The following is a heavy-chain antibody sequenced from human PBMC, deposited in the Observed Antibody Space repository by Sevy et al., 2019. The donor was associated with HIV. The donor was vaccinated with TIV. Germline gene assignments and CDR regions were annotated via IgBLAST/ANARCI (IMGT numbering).Heavy chain of an antibody. D-gene: IGHD1-26*01. CDR1: GDSVSSNSAA. CDR3: ARDRWELLHNYFDY. J-gene: IGHJ4*02. Sequence: KQSQTLSLTCAISGDSVSSNSAAWNWIRQSPSRGLEWLGRTYYRSKWYNDYAVSVKSRITINPDTSKNQFSLQPNSVTPEDTAVYYCARDRWELLHNYFDYWGQGTLVTVSS. V-gene: IGHV6-1*01. CDR2: TYYRSKWYN.